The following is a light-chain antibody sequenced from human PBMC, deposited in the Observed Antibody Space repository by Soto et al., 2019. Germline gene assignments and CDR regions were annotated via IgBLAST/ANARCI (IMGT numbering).Light chain of an antibody. CDR2: STN. J-gene: IGLJ2*01. V-gene: IGLV8-61*01. CDR3: VLYMGSGTL. CDR1: SGSVSTSYY. Sequence: QTVVTQEPSFSVSPGGTVTLTCGLSSGSVSTSYYPSWYQQTPGQAPRTLIYSTNTRSSGVPDRFSGSILGNKAALTITGAQADDESYYYCVLYMGSGTLFGGGTKLTVL.